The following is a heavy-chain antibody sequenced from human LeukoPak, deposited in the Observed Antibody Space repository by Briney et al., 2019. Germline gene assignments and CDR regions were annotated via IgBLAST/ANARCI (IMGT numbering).Heavy chain of an antibody. J-gene: IGHJ5*02. D-gene: IGHD2-21*02. CDR2: IYYSETT. Sequence: PPQSLSPTWTLSTPSISTYYCSWIRQLPGKVIEWIGCIYYSETTNYNPSVKSRVTISVDTSKNQFSLKLNSVTAADTAVYYCARSPLNSVTALDAWGQGTLVTVSS. V-gene: IGHV4-59*08. CDR1: TPSISTYY. CDR3: ARSPLNSVTALDA.